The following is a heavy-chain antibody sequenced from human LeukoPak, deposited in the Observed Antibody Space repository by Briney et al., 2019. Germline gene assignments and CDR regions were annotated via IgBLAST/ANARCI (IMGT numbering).Heavy chain of an antibody. D-gene: IGHD3-22*01. J-gene: IGHJ4*02. CDR3: ARLYYYDSSGGPNFDY. CDR1: GYTFTGYY. CDR2: INPNSGGT. V-gene: IGHV1-2*02. Sequence: GASVKVSCKASGYTFTGYYMHWVRQAPGQGLEWMGWINPNSGGTNYAQKFQGRVTMTRDTSISTAYMELSRLRSDDTAVYYCARLYYYDSSGGPNFDYWGQGTLVTVSS.